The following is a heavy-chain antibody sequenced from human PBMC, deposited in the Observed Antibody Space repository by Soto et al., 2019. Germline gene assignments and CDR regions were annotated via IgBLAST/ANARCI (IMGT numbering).Heavy chain of an antibody. Sequence: QVQLQQWGAGLLKPSETLSLTCAVYGGSFSGYYWSWIRQPPGKGLEWIGEINHSGSTNYNPSLKRRVPISVDTSKNQFSLKLSSVTAADTAVYYCARAWAIMITFGGVFDYWGQGTLVTVSS. CDR3: ARAWAIMITFGGVFDY. J-gene: IGHJ4*02. V-gene: IGHV4-34*01. D-gene: IGHD3-16*01. CDR1: GGSFSGYY. CDR2: INHSGST.